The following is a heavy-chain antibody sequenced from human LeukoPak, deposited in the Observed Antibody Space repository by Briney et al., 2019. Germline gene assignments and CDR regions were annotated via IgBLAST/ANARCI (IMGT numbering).Heavy chain of an antibody. J-gene: IGHJ6*02. CDR3: AKLNWAYCGGDCPIYGMDV. D-gene: IGHD2-21*02. V-gene: IGHV3-30*02. CDR2: IRYDGSNK. CDR1: GFTFSSYG. Sequence: GGSLRLPCAASGFTFSSYGMHWVRQAPGKGLEWVAFIRYDGSNKYYADSVKGRFTISRDNSKNTLYLQMNSLRAEDTAVYYCAKLNWAYCGGDCPIYGMDVWGQGTTVTVSS.